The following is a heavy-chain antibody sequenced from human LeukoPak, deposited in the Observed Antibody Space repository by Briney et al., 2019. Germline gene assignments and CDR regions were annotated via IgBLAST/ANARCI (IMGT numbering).Heavy chain of an antibody. J-gene: IGHJ4*02. V-gene: IGHV3-23*01. CDR2: ISGRDGST. D-gene: IGHD2-15*01. Sequence: GGSLRLSCAASGFTVTNYAMYWVRQAPGKGLEWVSAISGRDGSTYYADSVKGRFTISRDNAKNSLYLQMNSLRAEDTAVYYCARAPWNIVVVVAAPGYYFDYWGQGTPVTVSS. CDR3: ARAPWNIVVVVAAPGYYFDY. CDR1: GFTVTNYA.